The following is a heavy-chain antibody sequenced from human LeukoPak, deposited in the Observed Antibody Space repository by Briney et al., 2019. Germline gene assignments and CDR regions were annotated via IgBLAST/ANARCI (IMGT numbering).Heavy chain of an antibody. D-gene: IGHD5-18*01. CDR2: IKQDGSEK. Sequence: GGSLRLSCVASGFTFSSYWMSWVRQAPGKGLEWVANIKQDGSEKYYVDSVKGRFTISRDNTKNSLYLQMDSLRSEDTAVYYCATEASRYSYGPKGNAFDIWGQGTMVTVSS. CDR1: GFTFSSYW. CDR3: ATEASRYSYGPKGNAFDI. J-gene: IGHJ3*02. V-gene: IGHV3-7*03.